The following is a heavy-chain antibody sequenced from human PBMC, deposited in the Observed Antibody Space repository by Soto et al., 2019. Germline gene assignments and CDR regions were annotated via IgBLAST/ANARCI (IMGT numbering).Heavy chain of an antibody. V-gene: IGHV3-15*01. D-gene: IGHD3-9*01. CDR1: VFNLSHPW. Sequence: GGSLRLSCVASVFNLSHPWMTWVRQAAGKGLEWVGRIKSKTDGGTADYAAPVKGRATISRDDSKNTVYLQMNSPKTEDTAVYYCTTGIYYDILTGYHNVAYWGQGALVTVSS. J-gene: IGHJ4*02. CDR3: TTGIYYDILTGYHNVAY. CDR2: IKSKTDGGTA.